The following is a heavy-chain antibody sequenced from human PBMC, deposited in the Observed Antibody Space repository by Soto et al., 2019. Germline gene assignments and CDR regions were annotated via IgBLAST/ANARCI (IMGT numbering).Heavy chain of an antibody. CDR1: GGSISSYY. V-gene: IGHV4-59*01. CDR2: IYYSGST. D-gene: IGHD3-10*01. Sequence: SETLSLTCTVSGGSISSYYWSWIRQPPGKGLEWIGYIYYSGSTNYNPSLKSRVTISVDTSKNQFSLKLSSVTAADTAVYYCASGHDGLWFGQAFDIWGQGTMVTVSS. J-gene: IGHJ3*02. CDR3: ASGHDGLWFGQAFDI.